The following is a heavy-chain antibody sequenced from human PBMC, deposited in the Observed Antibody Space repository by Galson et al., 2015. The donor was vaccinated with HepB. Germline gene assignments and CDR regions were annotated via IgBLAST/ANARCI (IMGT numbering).Heavy chain of an antibody. V-gene: IGHV4-4*02. CDR3: ARDGVTTRAEGFQH. D-gene: IGHD4-17*01. J-gene: IGHJ1*01. CDR1: GGSISSSNW. CDR2: IYHSGST. Sequence: SETLSLTCAVSGGSISSSNWWSWVRQPPGKGLEWIGEIYHSGSTNYNPSLKSRVTISVDKSKNQFSLKLSSVTAADTAVYYCARDGVTTRAEGFQHWGQGTLVTVSS.